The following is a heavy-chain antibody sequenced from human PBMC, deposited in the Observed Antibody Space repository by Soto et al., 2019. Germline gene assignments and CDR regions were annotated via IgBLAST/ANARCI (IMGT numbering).Heavy chain of an antibody. J-gene: IGHJ4*02. CDR3: AHSPCSGGTCYLFDF. CDR2: IYWDDVQ. D-gene: IGHD2-15*01. CDR1: GFSLSTSGVG. Sequence: QITLKESGPPLVKPTQTLTLTCTISGFSLSTSGVGVGWIRQPPGKALEWLALIYWDDVQRYSPSLKTRLTITKDTSRNQVVLTMTNMDPVDTATYYCAHSPCSGGTCYLFDFWGQGTLVPVSS. V-gene: IGHV2-5*02.